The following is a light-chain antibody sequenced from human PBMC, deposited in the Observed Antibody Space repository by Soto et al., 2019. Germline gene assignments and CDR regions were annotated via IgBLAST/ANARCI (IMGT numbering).Light chain of an antibody. V-gene: IGKV3-11*01. CDR3: QQRSNWPPIT. Sequence: EIFFPQSPATLSLSPGERATLSFRASQSVKAFLVWYQQRPGQAPRLLIHDASHRAAGIPARFSGSGFGTDFTLTISSLEPEDAAVYYCQQRSNWPPITFGQGTRLEIK. J-gene: IGKJ5*01. CDR1: QSVKAF. CDR2: DAS.